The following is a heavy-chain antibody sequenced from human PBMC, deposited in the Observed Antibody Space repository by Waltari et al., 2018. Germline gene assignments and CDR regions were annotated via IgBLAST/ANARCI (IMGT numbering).Heavy chain of an antibody. Sequence: EVQMVETGGGLLQPGGSLSLSCAVSGVSVLSNYMTWVRQPPGKGLEWVSYIYSGGSTYYADSVKGRFTISRDNSKNTLYLQMNNLRAEDTAVYYCARENSGSYGEFDFWGQGTLVTVSS. J-gene: IGHJ4*02. CDR1: GVSVLSNY. CDR2: IYSGGST. D-gene: IGHD1-26*01. V-gene: IGHV3-53*02. CDR3: ARENSGSYGEFDF.